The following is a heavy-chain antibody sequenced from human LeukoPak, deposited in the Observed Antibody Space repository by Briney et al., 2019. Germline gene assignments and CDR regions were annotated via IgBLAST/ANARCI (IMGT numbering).Heavy chain of an antibody. Sequence: PGGSLRLSCAASGFTFRTYAMSWVRQAPGKGLEWVSGISDSGDGTYYAESVKGRFTISRDNSKNTVFLQMNSLRADDTAKYYCAKDKAPSSWHTPRDFWGQGTLVTVSS. D-gene: IGHD6-13*01. V-gene: IGHV3-23*01. J-gene: IGHJ4*02. CDR2: ISDSGDGT. CDR1: GFTFRTYA. CDR3: AKDKAPSSWHTPRDF.